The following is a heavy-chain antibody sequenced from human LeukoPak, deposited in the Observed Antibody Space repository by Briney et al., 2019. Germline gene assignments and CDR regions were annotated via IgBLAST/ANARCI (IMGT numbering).Heavy chain of an antibody. CDR2: IYYSGST. Sequence: SQTLSLTCTVSGGSISSGGYYWSWIRQHPGKGLEWIGYIYYSGSTYYNPSLKSRVTISVDTSKNQFSLKLSSVTAEDTAVYYCAISGLGFGEFRGLDYWGQGTLVTVSS. V-gene: IGHV4-31*03. D-gene: IGHD3-10*01. J-gene: IGHJ4*02. CDR3: AISGLGFGEFRGLDY. CDR1: GGSISSGGYY.